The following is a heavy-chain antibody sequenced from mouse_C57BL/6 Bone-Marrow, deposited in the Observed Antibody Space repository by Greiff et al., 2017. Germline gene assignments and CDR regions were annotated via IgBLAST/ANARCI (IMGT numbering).Heavy chain of an antibody. V-gene: IGHV1-9*01. D-gene: IGHD1-1*01. J-gene: IGHJ2*01. CDR3: ARDSHYYGSSYDYFDY. CDR2: ILPGSGST. CDR1: GYTFTGYW. Sequence: VQLQQSGAELMKPGASVKLSCKATGYTFTGYWIEWVKQRPGHGLEWIGEILPGSGSTNYNEKFKGKATFTADTSSNTAYMQLSSPTTEDSAIYYCARDSHYYGSSYDYFDYWGQGTTLTVSS.